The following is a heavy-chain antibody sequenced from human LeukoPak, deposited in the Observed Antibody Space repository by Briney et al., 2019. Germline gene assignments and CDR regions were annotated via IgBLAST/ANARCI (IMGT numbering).Heavy chain of an antibody. J-gene: IGHJ6*02. D-gene: IGHD3-10*01. CDR3: VGCDYYYYGMDV. V-gene: IGHV1-69*01. CDR1: GGTFSSYA. Sequence: GSSVKVSCKGSGGTFSSYAISWVRQAPGQGLEWMGGIIPIFGTANYAQKFQGRVTITADESTSTAYMELSSLRSEDTAVYYCVGCDYYYYGMDVWGQGTTVTVSS. CDR2: IIPIFGTA.